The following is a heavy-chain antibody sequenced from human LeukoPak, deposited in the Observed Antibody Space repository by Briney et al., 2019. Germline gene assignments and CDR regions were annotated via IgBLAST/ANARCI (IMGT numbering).Heavy chain of an antibody. D-gene: IGHD2-2*01. V-gene: IGHV3-30*04. Sequence: GGSLRLSCAASGFTFSSYAMHWVRQAPGKGLEWVAVISYDGSNKYYADSVEGRFTISRDNSKNTLYLQMNSLRAEDTAVYYCAREGTTVYYGMDVWGKGTTVTVSS. J-gene: IGHJ6*04. CDR1: GFTFSSYA. CDR2: ISYDGSNK. CDR3: AREGTTVYYGMDV.